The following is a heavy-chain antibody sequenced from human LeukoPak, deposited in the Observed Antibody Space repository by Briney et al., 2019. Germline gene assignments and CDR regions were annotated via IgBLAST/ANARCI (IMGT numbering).Heavy chain of an antibody. V-gene: IGHV3-30-3*01. J-gene: IGHJ4*02. CDR2: ISYDGNNK. CDR1: GFTFSSYD. Sequence: PGRSLRLSCEASGFTFSSYDMYWLRQAPAKGLEWVAVISYDGNNKYNADSAVKGRFTISRDNSKNTVYLQMNSLRPEDTAVYYCARNYEGLYWGRGTLVTVSS. D-gene: IGHD3-3*01. CDR3: ARNYEGLY.